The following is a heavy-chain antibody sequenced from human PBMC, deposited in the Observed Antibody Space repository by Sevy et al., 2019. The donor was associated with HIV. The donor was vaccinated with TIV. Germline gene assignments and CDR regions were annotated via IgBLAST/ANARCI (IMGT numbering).Heavy chain of an antibody. CDR1: GYTFTSYG. V-gene: IGHV1-18*01. J-gene: IGHJ6*02. D-gene: IGHD2-2*01. CDR2: ISAYNGNT. Sequence: ASVTVSCKASGYTFTSYGISWVRQAPGQGLEWMGWISAYNGNTNYAQKLQGRVTMTTDTSTSTAYMELRSLRSDDTAVYYCATSRGYCSSTSCPNMYYYYGMDVWGQGTTVTVSS. CDR3: ATSRGYCSSTSCPNMYYYYGMDV.